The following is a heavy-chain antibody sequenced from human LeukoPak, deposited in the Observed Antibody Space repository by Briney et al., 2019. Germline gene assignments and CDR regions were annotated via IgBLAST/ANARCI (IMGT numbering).Heavy chain of an antibody. CDR3: AKDGAQYSSGPECDP. V-gene: IGHV3-23*01. CDR1: GLHFSGTA. CDR2: ISHDGMNA. J-gene: IGHJ5*02. D-gene: IGHD6-19*01. Sequence: GGSLRLSCAASGLHFSGTAMSWVRQAPGEGLEWVSAISHDGMNAYYADSVKGRFTISRDNSKKTVSLEMSSLTAADTGVYYCAKDGAQYSSGPECDPRGQGALVTVSP.